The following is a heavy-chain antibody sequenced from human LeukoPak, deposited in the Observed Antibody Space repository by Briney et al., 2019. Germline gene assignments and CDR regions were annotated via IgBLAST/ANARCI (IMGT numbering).Heavy chain of an antibody. CDR2: IYDSGST. Sequence: SETLSLTCTVSGGSISSHYWSWVRQPPGKGLEWIGYIYDSGSTNYNPSLKSRVTISVDTSKNQFSLKLSSVTAADTAVYYCATPYYDILTGYWGPPGNWGQGTLVTVSS. J-gene: IGHJ4*02. CDR3: ATPYYDILTGYWGPPGN. CDR1: GGSISSHY. D-gene: IGHD3-9*01. V-gene: IGHV4-59*11.